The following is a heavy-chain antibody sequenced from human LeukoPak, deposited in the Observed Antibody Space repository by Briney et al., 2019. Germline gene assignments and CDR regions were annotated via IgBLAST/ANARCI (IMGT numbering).Heavy chain of an antibody. D-gene: IGHD5-18*01. CDR3: ASSRSGYSYGYFDY. CDR1: GYTFTGYY. J-gene: IGHJ4*02. CDR2: INPNSGGT. V-gene: IGHV1-2*02. Sequence: ASVKVSCKASGYTFTGYYMHWVRQAPGQGLEWMGWINPNSGGTNYAQKFQGRVTMTRDTSISTAYMELSRLRSDDRAVYYCASSRSGYSYGYFDYWGQGTLVTVSS.